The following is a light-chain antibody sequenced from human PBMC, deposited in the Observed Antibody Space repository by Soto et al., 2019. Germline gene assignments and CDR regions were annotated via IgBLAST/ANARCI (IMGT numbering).Light chain of an antibody. J-gene: IGLJ3*02. Sequence: QSVLTQPPSASGTPGQRVTISCSGSSSNIGSNTVNWYQQLPGTAPKLLIYSNNQRPSGVPDRFSGSKSGTSASLAISGLQYEDEADYYCAAWDDSPNWVFGGGT. CDR1: SSNIGSNT. V-gene: IGLV1-44*01. CDR2: SNN. CDR3: AAWDDSPNWV.